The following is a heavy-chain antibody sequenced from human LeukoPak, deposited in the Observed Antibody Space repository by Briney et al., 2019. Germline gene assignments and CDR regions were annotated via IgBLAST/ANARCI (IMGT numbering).Heavy chain of an antibody. V-gene: IGHV4-59*01. Sequence: SETLSLTCTVSVGSISSYYWSWIRQPPGKGLEWIGYIYYSGSTNYNPSLKSRVTISVDTSKNQFSLKLSSVTAADTAVYYCARVNDYGWFDPWGQGTLVTVSS. D-gene: IGHD4-17*01. CDR2: IYYSGST. CDR3: ARVNDYGWFDP. J-gene: IGHJ5*02. CDR1: VGSISSYY.